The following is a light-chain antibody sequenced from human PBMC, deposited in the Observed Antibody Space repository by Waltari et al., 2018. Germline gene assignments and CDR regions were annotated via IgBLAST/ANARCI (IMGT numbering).Light chain of an antibody. CDR3: QQVNTYSWT. CDR1: RGISSY. Sequence: DIHLTQSPSYLSASVGDRVTITCRASRGISSYLAWYQQKPGKDPKLLIYAASTLQSGVPLRFSGSGSGTEFTLTISSLQPEDFATYYCQQVNTYSWTFGQGTKVEIK. V-gene: IGKV1-9*01. J-gene: IGKJ1*01. CDR2: AAS.